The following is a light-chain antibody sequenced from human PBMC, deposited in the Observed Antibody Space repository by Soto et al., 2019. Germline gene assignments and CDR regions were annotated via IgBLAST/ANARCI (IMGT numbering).Light chain of an antibody. CDR2: DAS. CDR1: QSISTN. V-gene: IGKV3-15*01. J-gene: IGKJ2*01. Sequence: EIVMTQSPATLSVSPRERATLSCRASQSISTNLAWYQQKPDQAPRLLIYDASTRAAGVPARFSGSGSGTEFTLAINSLQSEDFAVYYCQQYNNWPPMYTFGQGTKLEIK. CDR3: QQYNNWPPMYT.